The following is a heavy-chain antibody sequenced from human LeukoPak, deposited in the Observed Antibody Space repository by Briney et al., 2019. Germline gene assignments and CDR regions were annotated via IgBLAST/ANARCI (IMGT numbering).Heavy chain of an antibody. V-gene: IGHV4-39*01. D-gene: IGHD4-17*01. CDR1: GGSIITRSFY. CDR3: ARHDYSDDDPNCFDY. CDR2: IYYSGST. J-gene: IGHJ4*02. Sequence: SETLSLTCTVSGGSIITRSFYCGWIRQPPGKGLEWIGSIYYSGSTYYNPSLKSRVTISVDTSKNQFSLKLSSVTAADTAVFYCARHDYSDDDPNCFDYWGQGSLVTVSS.